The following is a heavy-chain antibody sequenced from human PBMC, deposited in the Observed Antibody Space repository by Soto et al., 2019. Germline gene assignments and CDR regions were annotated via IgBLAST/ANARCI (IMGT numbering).Heavy chain of an antibody. J-gene: IGHJ4*02. Sequence: GGSLRLSCAASGFTFSSYAMSWVRQAPGKGLEWVSAISGSGGSTYYADSVKGRVTISRDNSKNTPYLQMNSLRAEDTAVEYCVKYRVSEWLPYSFDYWGQGTLVTVSS. V-gene: IGHV3-23*01. CDR2: ISGSGGST. CDR1: GFTFSSYA. CDR3: VKYRVSEWLPYSFDY. D-gene: IGHD3-3*01.